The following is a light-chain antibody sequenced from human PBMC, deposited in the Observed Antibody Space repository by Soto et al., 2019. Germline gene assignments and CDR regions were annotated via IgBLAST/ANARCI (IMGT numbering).Light chain of an antibody. CDR2: GAS. V-gene: IGKV3-20*01. J-gene: IGKJ1*01. CDR1: QSISTTY. CDR3: QQYGTSPPT. Sequence: EIVLTQSPGTLSLSPGERATLSCRASQSISTTYLAWYQQKPGQAPRLLIYGASNRATGIPDSFSGSVSGTDFTLTISRLEPDDFAVYYCQQYGTSPPTFGQGTKVEIK.